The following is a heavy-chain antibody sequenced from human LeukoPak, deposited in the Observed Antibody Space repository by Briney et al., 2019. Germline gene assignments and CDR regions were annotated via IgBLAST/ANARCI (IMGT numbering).Heavy chain of an antibody. Sequence: PPETLSLTCAVYGGSFSGYYWSWIRQPPGKGLEWIGEINHSGSTNYNPSLKSRVTISVDTSKNQFSLKLSSVTAADTAVYYCARGFLVRGVLNWFDPWGQGTLVTVSS. V-gene: IGHV4-34*01. CDR3: ARGFLVRGVLNWFDP. D-gene: IGHD3-10*01. CDR2: INHSGST. CDR1: GGSFSGYY. J-gene: IGHJ5*02.